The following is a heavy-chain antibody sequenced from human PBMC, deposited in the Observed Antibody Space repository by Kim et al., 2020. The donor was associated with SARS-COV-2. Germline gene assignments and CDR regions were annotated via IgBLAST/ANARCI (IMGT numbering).Heavy chain of an antibody. Sequence: GGSLRLSCAASGFTFSSHWMTWVRQAPGKGLEWVANMNEDGSEKEYVDFVKGRFTISRDNAKNFLYLQMNRLTVEDTAIYYCARGRGWFNLWGQGTLVIVSS. J-gene: IGHJ5*02. CDR2: MNEDGSEK. V-gene: IGHV3-7*04. CDR3: ARGRGWFNL. CDR1: GFTFSSHW. D-gene: IGHD3-16*01.